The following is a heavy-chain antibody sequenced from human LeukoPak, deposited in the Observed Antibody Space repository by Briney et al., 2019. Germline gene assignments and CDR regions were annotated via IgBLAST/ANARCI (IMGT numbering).Heavy chain of an antibody. D-gene: IGHD3-10*01. CDR2: MNPNSGNT. Sequence: GASVKVSCKASGYTFTSYDINWVRQATGQGLEWMGWMNPNSGNTGYAQKFQGRVTMTRNTSISTAYKELSRLRSEDTAVYYCARVYDSGSYSCLHWGQGTLVTVSS. J-gene: IGHJ4*02. CDR3: ARVYDSGSYSCLH. V-gene: IGHV1-8*01. CDR1: GYTFTSYD.